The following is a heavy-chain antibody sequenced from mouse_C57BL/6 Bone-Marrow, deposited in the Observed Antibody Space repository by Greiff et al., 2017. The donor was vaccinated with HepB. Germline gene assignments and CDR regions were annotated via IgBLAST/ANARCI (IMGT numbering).Heavy chain of an antibody. J-gene: IGHJ4*01. Sequence: QVQLQQPGAELVRPGTSVKLSCKASGYTFTSYWMHWVKQRPGQGLEWIGVIDPSDSYTNYNQKFKGKATLTVDTSSSTAYMQLSSLTSEDSAVYYCARRRRYYAMDYWGQGTSVTVSS. CDR3: ARRRRYYAMDY. CDR2: IDPSDSYT. CDR1: GYTFTSYW. V-gene: IGHV1-59*01.